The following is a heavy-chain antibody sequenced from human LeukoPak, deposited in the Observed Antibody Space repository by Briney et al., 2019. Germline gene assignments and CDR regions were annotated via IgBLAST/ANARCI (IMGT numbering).Heavy chain of an antibody. CDR1: GFTFSSYS. V-gene: IGHV3-21*04. Sequence: PGGSLRLSCAASGFTFSSYSMNWVRQAPGKGLEWVSSISSSSSYIYYADSVKGRFTISRDNAKNSLYLQMNSLRAEDTAVYYCAKFLPTHIVVANYYFDYWGQGTLVTVSS. CDR2: ISSSSSYI. CDR3: AKFLPTHIVVANYYFDY. J-gene: IGHJ4*02. D-gene: IGHD2-21*01.